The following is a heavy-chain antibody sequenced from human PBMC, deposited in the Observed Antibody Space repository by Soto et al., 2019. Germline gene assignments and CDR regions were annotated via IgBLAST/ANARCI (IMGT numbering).Heavy chain of an antibody. J-gene: IGHJ4*02. CDR3: ARDRIAARRGYFDY. CDR2: INHSGST. CDR1: GGSFSGYY. D-gene: IGHD6-6*01. Sequence: QVQLQQWGAGLLKPSETLSLTCAVYGGSFSGYYWSWIRQPPGKGLEWIGEINHSGSTNYNPSLKSRVTISVDTSKNQFSLKLSSVTAADTAVYYCARDRIAARRGYFDYWGQGTLVTVSS. V-gene: IGHV4-34*01.